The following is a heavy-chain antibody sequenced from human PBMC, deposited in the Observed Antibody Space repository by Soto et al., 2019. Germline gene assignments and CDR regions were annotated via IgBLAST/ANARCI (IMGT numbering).Heavy chain of an antibody. J-gene: IGHJ6*02. Sequence: ESLTISCKGSGYSFTSYWISLVRQMPGKGLEWMGRIDPSDSYTNYSPSFQGHVTISAGKSISTAYLQWSSLKASDTAMYYCATTYSGSYKGTFVDVWGQGTTVTVSS. CDR1: GYSFTSYW. CDR3: ATTYSGSYKGTFVDV. CDR2: IDPSDSYT. D-gene: IGHD1-26*01. V-gene: IGHV5-10-1*01.